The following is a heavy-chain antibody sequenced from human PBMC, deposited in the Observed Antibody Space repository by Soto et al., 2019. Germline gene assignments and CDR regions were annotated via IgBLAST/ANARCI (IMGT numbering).Heavy chain of an antibody. CDR1: GFTFSSYG. Sequence: QVQLVESGGGVVQPGRSLRLSCAASGFTFSSYGMHWVRQAPGKGLEWVAVISYDGRNKNYADSVKGRFTISRDNSKNTLYLQMNGLRAEDTAVYSCANDRGVGVTTSFFDYWGQGTLVTVSS. CDR2: ISYDGRNK. CDR3: ANDRGVGVTTSFFDY. D-gene: IGHD2-21*02. J-gene: IGHJ4*02. V-gene: IGHV3-30*18.